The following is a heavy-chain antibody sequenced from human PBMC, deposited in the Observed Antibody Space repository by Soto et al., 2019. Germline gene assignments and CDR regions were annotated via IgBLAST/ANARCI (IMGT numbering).Heavy chain of an antibody. CDR1: GGSISSGGYY. J-gene: IGHJ4*01. Sequence: SETLSLTCTVSGGSISSGGYYWSWIRQHPGKGLEWIGYIYYGGSTYYNPSLKSRATISGDTSKNQFSLKLSSVTAADTAVHYCARGGYYYENSGQNAYDYWGQGILVTVSS. D-gene: IGHD3-22*01. CDR3: ARGGYYYENSGQNAYDY. V-gene: IGHV4-31*03. CDR2: IYYGGST.